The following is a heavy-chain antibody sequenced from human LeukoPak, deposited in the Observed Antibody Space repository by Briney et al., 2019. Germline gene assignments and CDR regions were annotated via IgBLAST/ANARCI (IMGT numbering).Heavy chain of an antibody. CDR1: GYTFTGYY. J-gene: IGHJ4*02. V-gene: IGHV1-2*04. CDR3: ARGGPMYYYDSSGYYDY. D-gene: IGHD3-22*01. CDR2: INPNSGGT. Sequence: GASVKVSCKASGYTFTGYYMHWVRQAPGQGLEWMGRINPNSGGTNYAQKFQGWVTMTRDTSISTAYMELSRLRSDDTAVYYCARGGPMYYYDSSGYYDYWGQGTLVTVSS.